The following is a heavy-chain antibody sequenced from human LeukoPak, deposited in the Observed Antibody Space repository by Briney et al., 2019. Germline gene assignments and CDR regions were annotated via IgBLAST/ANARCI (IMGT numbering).Heavy chain of an antibody. CDR3: ARDKYCTSRSCYFDY. J-gene: IGHJ4*02. CDR1: GYSFTTYW. D-gene: IGHD2-2*01. Sequence: GESLKISCKGSGYSFTTYWIGWVRQMPGKGLEWMGIIYPADSETRLSPSFQGQVTISADKSLSTAYLQWSSLKASDTAIYYCARDKYCTSRSCYFDYWGQGTPVTVSS. V-gene: IGHV5-51*01. CDR2: IYPADSET.